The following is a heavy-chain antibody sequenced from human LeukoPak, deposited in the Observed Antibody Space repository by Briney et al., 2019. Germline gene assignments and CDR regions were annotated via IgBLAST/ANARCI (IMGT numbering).Heavy chain of an antibody. V-gene: IGHV4-34*01. Sequence: PSETLSLTCAVYVGSFSGYYWSWIRQPPGKGLEWIGEINHSGSTNYNPSLKSRVTTSVYPSKNQVSLKLTSVTAADTAVYYCARVNYFDSGGYYWWFDPWGQGTLVTVSS. CDR3: ARVNYFDSGGYYWWFDP. CDR2: INHSGST. J-gene: IGHJ5*02. D-gene: IGHD3-22*01. CDR1: VGSFSGYY.